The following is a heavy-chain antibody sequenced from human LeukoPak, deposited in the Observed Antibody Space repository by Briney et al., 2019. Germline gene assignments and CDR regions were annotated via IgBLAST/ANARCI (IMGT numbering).Heavy chain of an antibody. CDR2: INPSGGGT. Sequence: ASVKVSCKASGYTFTGYYMHWVRQAPGQGLEWMGIINPSGGGTSYAQKFQGRVTMTRDTSTSTVYMELSSLRSEDTAVYYCVRDTNGVSWFDPWGQGTLVTVSS. CDR3: VRDTNGVSWFDP. CDR1: GYTFTGYY. V-gene: IGHV1-46*01. J-gene: IGHJ5*02. D-gene: IGHD2-8*01.